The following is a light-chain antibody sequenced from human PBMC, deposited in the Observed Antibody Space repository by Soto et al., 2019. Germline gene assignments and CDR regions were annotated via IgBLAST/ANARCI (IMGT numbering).Light chain of an antibody. J-gene: IGKJ4*01. CDR3: MQALQTPLT. CDR2: LGS. CDR1: QSLLHSNGYNY. V-gene: IGKV2-28*01. Sequence: DIVMTQSPLSLPVTPGEPASISCRSSQSLLHSNGYNYLDWYLQKPGQSPQFLIHLGSNRASGVPDRFSRSGSGTDFTLKIRRVEAEDVGVYYCMQALQTPLTFGGGTKVEIK.